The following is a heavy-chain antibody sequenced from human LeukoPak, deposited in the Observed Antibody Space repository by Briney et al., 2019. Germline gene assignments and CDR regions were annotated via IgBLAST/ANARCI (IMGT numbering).Heavy chain of an antibody. CDR3: ARHDRTADYGDPNWFEP. Sequence: SETLSLNCHVSGASNKNYYCSWIRQPPGERLEWIGYISYRGNTRYNPSLRSRVTMSVDTSSDQFSLNLNSVTAADTAVYYCARHDRTADYGDPNWFEPWGQGILVTVSS. J-gene: IGHJ5*02. D-gene: IGHD4-17*01. CDR1: GASNKNYY. V-gene: IGHV4-59*08. CDR2: ISYRGNT.